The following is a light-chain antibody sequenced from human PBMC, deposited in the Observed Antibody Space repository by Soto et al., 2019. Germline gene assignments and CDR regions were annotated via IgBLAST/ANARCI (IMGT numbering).Light chain of an antibody. CDR3: QQRSDWPT. CDR1: QSVSSSY. V-gene: IGKV3D-20*02. Sequence: EIVMTQSPGTLSLSPGERATLSCRASQSVSSSYLAWYQQKPGQAPRLLIYDASNRATGIPARFSGIGSGTDFTLSISSLEPEDFAIYYCQQRSDWPTFGQGTKVDIK. CDR2: DAS. J-gene: IGKJ1*01.